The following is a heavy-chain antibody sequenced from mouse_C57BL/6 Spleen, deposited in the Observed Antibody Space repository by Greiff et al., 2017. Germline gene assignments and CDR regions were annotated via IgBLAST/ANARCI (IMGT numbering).Heavy chain of an antibody. CDR3: ARYYGSSYRYFDY. CDR2: ISSGGSYT. D-gene: IGHD1-1*01. CDR1: GFTFSSYG. J-gene: IGHJ2*01. Sequence: DVQLVESGGDLVKPGGSLKLSCAASGFTFSSYGMSWVRQTPDKRLEWVATISSGGSYTYYPDSVKGRFTISRDNAKNTLYLQMSSLKSEETAMYYCARYYGSSYRYFDYWGQGTTLTVSS. V-gene: IGHV5-6*01.